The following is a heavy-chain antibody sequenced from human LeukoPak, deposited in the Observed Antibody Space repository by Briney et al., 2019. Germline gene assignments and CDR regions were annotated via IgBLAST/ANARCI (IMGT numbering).Heavy chain of an antibody. CDR3: ARVEGSGWPGYYYYGMDV. D-gene: IGHD6-19*01. V-gene: IGHV4-59*01. J-gene: IGHJ6*02. CDR2: IYYSGST. CDR1: GVSISSYY. Sequence: SETLSLTCTVSGVSISSYYWSWIRQPPGKGLEWIGYIYYSGSTNYNPSLKSRVTISVDTSKNQFSLKLSSVTAADTAVYYCARVEGSGWPGYYYYGMDVWGQGTTVTVSS.